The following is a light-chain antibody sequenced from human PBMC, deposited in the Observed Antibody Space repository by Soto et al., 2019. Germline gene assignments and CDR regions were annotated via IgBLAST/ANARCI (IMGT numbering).Light chain of an antibody. CDR2: GAS. CDR3: QQYGSSALT. V-gene: IGKV3-20*01. Sequence: EIVLTQSPGTLSLSPGERATLSCRASQSVSSSYLALYQQKPGQAPRLLIYGASSRATGIPDRFSGSGSGTSFTLTISRLEPEDFAVYYCQQYGSSALTFGGGTKVEIK. CDR1: QSVSSSY. J-gene: IGKJ4*01.